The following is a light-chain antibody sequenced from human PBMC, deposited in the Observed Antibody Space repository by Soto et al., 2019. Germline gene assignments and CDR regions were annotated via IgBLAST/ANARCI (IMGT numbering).Light chain of an antibody. J-gene: IGLJ2*01. V-gene: IGLV2-14*01. Sequence: QSVLTQPASVSGSPGQSITISCIGTSSDVGGYDYVSWYQQHPGKGPKLVIYDVSYQPSGVSNRFSGSKSGNTASLTISGLQAEDEADYYCSSYTISRDVVFGGGTKLTVL. CDR2: DVS. CDR1: SSDVGGYDY. CDR3: SSYTISRDVV.